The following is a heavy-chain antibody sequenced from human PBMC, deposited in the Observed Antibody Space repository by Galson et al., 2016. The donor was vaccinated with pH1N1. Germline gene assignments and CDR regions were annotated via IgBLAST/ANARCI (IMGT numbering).Heavy chain of an antibody. CDR2: VFHRGTT. V-gene: IGHV4-39*02. J-gene: IGHJ5*02. Sequence: SETLSLTCTVSGGSISSSSYYWGWIRQPPGKGLEWIGSVFHRGTTYCNLSLKSRVTISIDTSNKRFSLKVTSVSAADAAVYYCARGVAAASRFDLWGQGSLVAVSS. CDR3: ARGVAAASRFDL. CDR1: GGSISSSSYY. D-gene: IGHD6-13*01.